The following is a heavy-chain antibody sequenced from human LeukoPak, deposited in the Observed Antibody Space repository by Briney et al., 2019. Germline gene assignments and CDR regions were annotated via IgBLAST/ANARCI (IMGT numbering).Heavy chain of an antibody. V-gene: IGHV3-9*01. CDR2: ISWNSGSI. J-gene: IGHJ4*02. Sequence: GGSPRLSCAASGFTFDDYAMHWVRQAPGKGLEWVSGISWNSGSIGYADSVKGRFTISRDNAKNSLYLQMNSLRAEDTALYYCAKARIAAAFDYWGQGTLVTVSS. D-gene: IGHD6-13*01. CDR3: AKARIAAAFDY. CDR1: GFTFDDYA.